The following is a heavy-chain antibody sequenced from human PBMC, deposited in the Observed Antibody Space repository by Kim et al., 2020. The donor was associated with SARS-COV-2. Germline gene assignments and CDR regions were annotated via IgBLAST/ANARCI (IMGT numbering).Heavy chain of an antibody. CDR3: ARDPHSSPYSSGWYSGSVEDWFDP. J-gene: IGHJ5*02. CDR1: GFTFSSYS. V-gene: IGHV3-21*01. Sequence: GGSLRLSCAASGFTFSSYSMNWVRQAPGKGLEWVSSISSSSSYIYYADSVKGRFTISRDNAKNSLYLQMNSLRAEDTAVYYCARDPHSSPYSSGWYSGSVEDWFDPWGQGTLVTVSS. D-gene: IGHD6-19*01. CDR2: ISSSSSYI.